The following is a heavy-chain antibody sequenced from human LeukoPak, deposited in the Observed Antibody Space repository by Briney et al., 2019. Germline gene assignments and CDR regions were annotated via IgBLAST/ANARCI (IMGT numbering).Heavy chain of an antibody. D-gene: IGHD6-19*01. J-gene: IGHJ4*02. CDR3: AKASQWTSDY. Sequence: GGSLRISCAASGFTFSSYAMSWVRQAPGRGLEWVSVISSSGGTTFYTDSAKGRFTISRDNSKNTLYLQMNSLRAEDTAVYYCAKASQWTSDYWGQGTLVTVSS. V-gene: IGHV3-23*01. CDR2: ISSSGGTT. CDR1: GFTFSSYA.